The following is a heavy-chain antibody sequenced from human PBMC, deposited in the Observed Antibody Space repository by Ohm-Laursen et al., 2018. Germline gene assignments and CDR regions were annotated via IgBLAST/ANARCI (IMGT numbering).Heavy chain of an antibody. V-gene: IGHV1-24*01. CDR2: FDPEDGET. J-gene: IGHJ4*02. CDR1: GYTLTELS. D-gene: IGHD6-19*01. Sequence: ASVKVSCKVSGYTLTELSMHWVRQAPGKGLEWMGGFDPEDGETIYAQKFQGRVTMTEDTSTDTAYMELRSLRSDDTAVYYCARDPSSGWSGGIYYFDYWGQGTLVTVSS. CDR3: ARDPSSGWSGGIYYFDY.